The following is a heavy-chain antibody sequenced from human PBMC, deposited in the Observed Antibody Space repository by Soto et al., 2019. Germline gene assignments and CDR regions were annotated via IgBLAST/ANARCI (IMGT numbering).Heavy chain of an antibody. V-gene: IGHV3-23*01. Sequence: PGGSLRLSCAASGFTCSSYAMSWVRQAPGKGLEWVSAISGSGGSTYYADSVKGRFTISRDNSKNTLYLQMNSLRAEDTAVYYCARLRYFDWSLDAFDIWGQGTMVTVSS. CDR3: ARLRYFDWSLDAFDI. J-gene: IGHJ3*02. D-gene: IGHD3-9*01. CDR2: ISGSGGST. CDR1: GFTCSSYA.